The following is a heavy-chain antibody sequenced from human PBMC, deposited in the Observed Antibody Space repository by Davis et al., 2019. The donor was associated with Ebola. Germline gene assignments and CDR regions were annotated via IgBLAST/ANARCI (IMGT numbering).Heavy chain of an antibody. CDR2: IYYSGST. V-gene: IGHV4-61*05. Sequence: MPSETLSLTCTVSGGPISSSDYYWGWIRQPPGKGLEWIGYIYYSGSTNYNPSLKSRVTISVDTSKNQFSLKVSSVTAADTAVYYCTRTPTTTGIYYYYGMDVWGQGTTVTVSS. J-gene: IGHJ6*02. CDR1: GGPISSSDYY. CDR3: TRTPTTTGIYYYYGMDV. D-gene: IGHD4-11*01.